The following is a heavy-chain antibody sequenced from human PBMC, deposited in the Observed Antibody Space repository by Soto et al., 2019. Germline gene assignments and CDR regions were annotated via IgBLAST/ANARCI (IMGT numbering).Heavy chain of an antibody. CDR2: MNPNSGNT. D-gene: IGHD6-13*01. V-gene: IGHV1-8*01. CDR3: ARGGYSSSWYNYYYYMDV. CDR1: GYTFTSYD. J-gene: IGHJ6*03. Sequence: ASVKVSCKASGYTFTSYDINWVRQATGQGLEWMGWMNPNSGNTGYAQKFQGRVTMTRNTSISTAYMELSSLRSEDTAVYYCARGGYSSSWYNYYYYMDVWGKGTTVTVSS.